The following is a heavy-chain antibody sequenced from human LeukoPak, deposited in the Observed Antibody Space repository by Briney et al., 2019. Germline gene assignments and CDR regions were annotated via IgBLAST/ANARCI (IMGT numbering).Heavy chain of an antibody. CDR2: IWYDGSNK. CDR3: ARDGGLNWFDP. CDR1: GFTFSSYG. V-gene: IGHV3-33*01. Sequence: PGRSPRLSCAASGFTFSSYGMHWVRQAPGKGLEWVAVIWYDGSNKYYADSVKGRFTISRDNSKNTLYLQMNSLRAEDTAVYYCARDGGLNWFDPWGQGTLVTVSS. J-gene: IGHJ5*02. D-gene: IGHD3-16*01.